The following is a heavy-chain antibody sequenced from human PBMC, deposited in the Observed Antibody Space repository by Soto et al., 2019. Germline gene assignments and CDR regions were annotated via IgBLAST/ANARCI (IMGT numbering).Heavy chain of an antibody. Sequence: EVQVLESGGALVQPGGSLSLSCEPLDSPLACGAMAWVRRAPGRGLGWASPIHGGGDSTHNTDPVKGRFTISRANSGNTLYLQMNSLRAEDSAIYFCAKNRGPGSYTNWSFDVWGRGTLVTVSS. CDR1: DSPLACGA. V-gene: IGHV3-23*01. CDR2: IHGGGDST. CDR3: AKNRGPGSYTNWSFDV. J-gene: IGHJ2*01. D-gene: IGHD3-10*01.